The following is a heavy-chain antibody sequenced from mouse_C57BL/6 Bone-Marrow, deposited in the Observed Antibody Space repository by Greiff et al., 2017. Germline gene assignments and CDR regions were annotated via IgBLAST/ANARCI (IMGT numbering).Heavy chain of an antibody. CDR2: INPYNGDT. CDR1: GYSFTGYF. J-gene: IGHJ1*03. CDR3: ARSGFITTVVRGSDWYFDV. D-gene: IGHD1-1*01. Sequence: EVQLQQSGPELVKPGDSVKISCKASGYSFTGYFMNWVMQSHGKSLEWIGRINPYNGDTFYNQKFKGKATLTVDKSSSTAHMELRSLTSEDSAVYYCARSGFITTVVRGSDWYFDVWGTGTTVTVSS. V-gene: IGHV1-20*01.